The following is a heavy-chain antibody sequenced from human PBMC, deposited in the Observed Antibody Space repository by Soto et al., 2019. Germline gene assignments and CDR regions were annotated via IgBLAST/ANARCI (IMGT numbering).Heavy chain of an antibody. J-gene: IGHJ4*02. Sequence: ASETLSLTCTVSGGSISSYYWSWIRQPPGKGLEWIGYIYYSGSTNYNPSLKSRVTISVDTSKNQFSLKLSSVTAADTAVYYCARGRNFDYWGQGTLVTVSS. CDR3: ARGRNFDY. CDR1: GGSISSYY. V-gene: IGHV4-59*01. CDR2: IYYSGST.